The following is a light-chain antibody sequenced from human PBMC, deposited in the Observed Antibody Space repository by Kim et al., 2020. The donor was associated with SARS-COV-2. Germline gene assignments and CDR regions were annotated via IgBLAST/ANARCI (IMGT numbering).Light chain of an antibody. J-gene: IGLJ1*01. CDR2: KDS. V-gene: IGLV3-25*03. Sequence: PGQTARITCSGDALPKQYAYWYQQKPGQAPVLLIYKDSERPSGIPERFSGSGSGTTVTLTISGVQAEDEADYFCQSVDSSGTYYVFGAGTKVTVL. CDR1: ALPKQY. CDR3: QSVDSSGTYYV.